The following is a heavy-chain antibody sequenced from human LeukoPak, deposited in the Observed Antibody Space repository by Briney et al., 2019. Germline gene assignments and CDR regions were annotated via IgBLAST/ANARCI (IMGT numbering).Heavy chain of an antibody. CDR2: ISGSGGST. Sequence: GESLKISCAASGFTFSSYAMSWVRQAPGKGLEWVSAISGSGGSTYYADSVKGRFTISRDNSKNTLYLQMNSLRAEDTAVYYCAKGTPVVTKYFDYWGQGTLVTVSS. CDR1: GFTFSSYA. D-gene: IGHD4-17*01. CDR3: AKGTPVVTKYFDY. V-gene: IGHV3-23*01. J-gene: IGHJ4*02.